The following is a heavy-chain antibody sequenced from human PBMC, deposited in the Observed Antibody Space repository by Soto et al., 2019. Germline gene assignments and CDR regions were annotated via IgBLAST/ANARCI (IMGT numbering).Heavy chain of an antibody. V-gene: IGHV3-74*01. J-gene: IGHJ5*02. D-gene: IGHD2-2*01. CDR2: INSDGSST. CDR1: GFTFSSYW. Sequence: PGGSLRLSCAASGFTFSSYWMHWVRQAPGKGLVWVSRINSDGSSTSYADSVKGRFTISRDNAKNTLYLQMNSLRAEDTAVYYCARGYCSSTSCLLGSFDPWGQGTLVTVSS. CDR3: ARGYCSSTSCLLGSFDP.